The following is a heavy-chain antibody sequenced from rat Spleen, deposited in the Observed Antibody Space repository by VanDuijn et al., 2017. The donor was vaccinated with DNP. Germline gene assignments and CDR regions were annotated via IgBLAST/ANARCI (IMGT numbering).Heavy chain of an antibody. D-gene: IGHD1-6*01. Sequence: EVQLEESGGGLVQPGRSMKLSCAASGFTFNDYDMAWVRQAPAKCLEWVTSITPSGNSAFYRDSVKGRFTVSRDNANSSLSLQMDNLRSEDTAAYYCARLGVFYGLTFAYWGQGTLVTVSS. CDR2: ITPSGNSA. CDR1: GFTFNDYD. CDR3: ARLGVFYGLTFAY. V-gene: IGHV5-25*01. J-gene: IGHJ3*01.